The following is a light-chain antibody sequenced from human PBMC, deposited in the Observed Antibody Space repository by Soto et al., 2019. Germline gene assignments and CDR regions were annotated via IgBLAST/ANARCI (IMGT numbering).Light chain of an antibody. CDR2: NTH. V-gene: IGLV8-61*01. Sequence: QTVVTQEPSFSVSPGGTVTLTCGLSSGSVSTTYSPSWYQQTPGQAPRTLIYNTHTRSSGVPDRFSGSIVGNKAALTITGAQADVESVYSCVLYIGCGIWVFGGGTKLTVL. CDR3: VLYIGCGIWV. CDR1: SGSVSTTYS. J-gene: IGLJ3*02.